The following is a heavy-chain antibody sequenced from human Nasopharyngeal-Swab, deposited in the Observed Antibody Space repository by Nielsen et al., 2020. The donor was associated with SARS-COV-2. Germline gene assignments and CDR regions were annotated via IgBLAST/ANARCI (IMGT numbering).Heavy chain of an antibody. CDR2: INHIGST. CDR3: ARGRYYGDYDY. D-gene: IGHD4-17*01. V-gene: IGHV4-34*01. CDR1: GGSFTTYS. J-gene: IGHJ4*02. Sequence: SETLSLTCAVYGGSFTTYSWIWIRQPPGKGLEWIGKINHIGSTNYNTYNPSLNSRVTISLATSKNQFSLTLPAVTAADTAIYFCARGRYYGDYDYWGQGALVTVSS.